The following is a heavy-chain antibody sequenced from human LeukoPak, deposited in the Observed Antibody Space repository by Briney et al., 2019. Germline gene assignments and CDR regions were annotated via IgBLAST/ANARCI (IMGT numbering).Heavy chain of an antibody. D-gene: IGHD2-15*01. J-gene: IGHJ6*02. CDR1: GFTFSSYW. V-gene: IGHV3-74*01. CDR3: ARVRASYCSGGSCYPTDDDYGMDV. CDR2: INSDGSST. Sequence: PGGSLRLSCAASGFTFSSYWMHWVRQAPGKGLVWVSRINSDGSSTSYADSVKGRFTISRDNAKNTLYLQMNSLRAEDTAVYYCARVRASYCSGGSCYPTDDDYGMDVWGQGTTVTVSS.